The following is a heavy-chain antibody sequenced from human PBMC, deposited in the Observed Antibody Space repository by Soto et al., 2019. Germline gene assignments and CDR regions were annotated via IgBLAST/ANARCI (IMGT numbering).Heavy chain of an antibody. Sequence: NLSLTCTVSGGSISSYYWSWIRQPAGKGLEWIGRIYTSGSTNYNPSLKSRVTMSVDTSKNQFSLKLSSVTAADTAVYYCARVGTMVRGVHMTSYYFDYWGQGTLVTVSS. CDR1: GGSISSYY. D-gene: IGHD3-10*01. V-gene: IGHV4-4*07. J-gene: IGHJ4*02. CDR2: IYTSGST. CDR3: ARVGTMVRGVHMTSYYFDY.